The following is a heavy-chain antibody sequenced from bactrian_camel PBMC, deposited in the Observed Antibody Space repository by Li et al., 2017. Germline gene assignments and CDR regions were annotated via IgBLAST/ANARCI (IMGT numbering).Heavy chain of an antibody. Sequence: QLVESGGGSVQAGGSLTLSCEVSGYIRTVDYMGWFRQVPGKEREGVAGCDFGGGSKYYVDSVRGRFTVFHDFAGRRVSLQMRNLKPEDTGIYYCALGDYGGTRYRSTWRYWGQGTQVTVS. J-gene: IGHJ4*01. CDR2: CDFGGGSK. D-gene: IGHD1*01. CDR1: GYIRTVDY. CDR3: ALGDYGGTRYRSTWRY. V-gene: IGHV3S40*01.